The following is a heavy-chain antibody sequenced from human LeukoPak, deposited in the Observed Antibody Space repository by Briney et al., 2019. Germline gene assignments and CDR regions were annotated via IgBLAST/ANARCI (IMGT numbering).Heavy chain of an antibody. D-gene: IGHD2-2*01. CDR1: GGSISSGGYY. V-gene: IGHV4-31*03. CDR3: ARDGRYCSSTSCSYYFDY. Sequence: PSETQSLTCTVSGGSISSGGYYWSWIRQHPGKGLEWIGYIYYSGSTYYNPSLKSRVTISVDTSKNQFSLKLSSVTAADTAVYYCARDGRYCSSTSCSYYFDYWGQGTLVTVSS. CDR2: IYYSGST. J-gene: IGHJ4*02.